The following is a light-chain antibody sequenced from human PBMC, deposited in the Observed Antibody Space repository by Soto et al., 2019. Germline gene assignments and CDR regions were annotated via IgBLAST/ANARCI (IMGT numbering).Light chain of an antibody. V-gene: IGKV3-11*01. CDR2: EAY. CDR1: RSVDSH. J-gene: IGKJ4*01. Sequence: EVVLTPSPATLSLSPGETATLSCRASRSVDSHFAWYQHKPGQAPRLLSFEAYTRATGVPARFSGSGSGTHFALTINSLEPEDFAVYYCQQRSNCPPLTFGGGTKVEI. CDR3: QQRSNCPPLT.